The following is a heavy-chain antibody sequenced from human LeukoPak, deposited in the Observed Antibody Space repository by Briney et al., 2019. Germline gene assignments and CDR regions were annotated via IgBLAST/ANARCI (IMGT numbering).Heavy chain of an antibody. CDR1: GGSISSSSYY. V-gene: IGHV4-39*01. CDR3: ARGGYSYGSTFDY. J-gene: IGHJ4*02. D-gene: IGHD5-18*01. CDR2: IYYSGST. Sequence: SETLSLTCTVSGGSISSSSYYWGWIRQPPGKGLEWIGSIYYSGSTYYNPSLKSRVTISVDTSKNQFSLKLSSVTAADTAVYYCARGGYSYGSTFDYWGQGTLVTVSS.